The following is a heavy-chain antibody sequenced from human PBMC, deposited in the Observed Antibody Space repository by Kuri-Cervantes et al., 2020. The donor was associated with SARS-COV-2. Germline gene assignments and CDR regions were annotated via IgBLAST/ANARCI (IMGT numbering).Heavy chain of an antibody. CDR2: INPSGGST. J-gene: IGHJ6*02. Sequence: ASVKVSCKASGYTFSDYYINWVRQAPGQGLEWMGWINPSGGSTSYAQKFQGRVTMTRDTSISTAYMELSRLRSDDTAVYYCARDRGTRIPARPGQVYYTFYGMDVWGQGTTVTVSS. CDR1: GYTFSDYY. D-gene: IGHD6-6*01. V-gene: IGHV1-2*02. CDR3: ARDRGTRIPARPGQVYYTFYGMDV.